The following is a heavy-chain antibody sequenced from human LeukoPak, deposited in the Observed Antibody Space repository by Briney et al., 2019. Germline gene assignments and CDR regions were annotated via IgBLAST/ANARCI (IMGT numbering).Heavy chain of an antibody. D-gene: IGHD6-6*01. J-gene: IGHJ3*02. V-gene: IGHV1-8*03. CDR1: GYTFTSYD. CDR3: AAVQTYNAFDI. Sequence: ASVKVSCKASGYTFTSYDINWVRQATGQGLEWMGWMNPNSGNTGYAQKFQGRVTINRNTSISTAYTELSSLRSEDTAVYYCAAVQTYNAFDIWGQGTMVTVSS. CDR2: MNPNSGNT.